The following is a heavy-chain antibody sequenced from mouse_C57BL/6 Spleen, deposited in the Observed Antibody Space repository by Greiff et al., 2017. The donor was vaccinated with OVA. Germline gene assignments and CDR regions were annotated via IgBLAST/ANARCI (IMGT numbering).Heavy chain of an antibody. D-gene: IGHD1-1*01. CDR2: IDPSDSYT. V-gene: IGHV1-69*01. CDR3: ARRGNYYGSSYPYYFDY. J-gene: IGHJ2*01. Sequence: QVQLQQPGAELVMPGASVKLSCKASGYTFTSYWMHWVKQRPGPGLEWIGEIDPSDSYTNYNQKFKGKSTLTVDKSSSTAYMQLSSLTSEDSAVYYCARRGNYYGSSYPYYFDYWGQGTTLTVSS. CDR1: GYTFTSYW.